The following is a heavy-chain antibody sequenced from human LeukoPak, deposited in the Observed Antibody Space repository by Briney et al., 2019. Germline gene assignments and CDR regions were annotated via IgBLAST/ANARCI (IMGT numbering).Heavy chain of an antibody. CDR1: GFSFSSYE. D-gene: IGHD6-13*01. CDR3: AKVGVAAAGTIDY. Sequence: GGSLRLSCAASGFSFSSYEMNWVRQAPGKGLEWVSSISTTSSTVFYADSVKGRFTISRDNSKNTLYLQMNSLRAEDTAVYYCAKVGVAAAGTIDYWGQGTLVTVSS. CDR2: ISTTSSTV. V-gene: IGHV3-48*01. J-gene: IGHJ4*02.